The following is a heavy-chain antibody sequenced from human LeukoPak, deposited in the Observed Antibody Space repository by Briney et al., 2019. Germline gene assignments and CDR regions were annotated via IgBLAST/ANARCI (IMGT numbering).Heavy chain of an antibody. V-gene: IGHV3-23*01. CDR1: GFIFRNYA. CDR3: ARDGVIAVAGTGYYFDY. J-gene: IGHJ4*02. Sequence: GGSLRLSCAASGFIFRNYAMNWVRQAPGKGLEWVSGFSGIGNTTSYADSVKGRFTISRDNSKNTLYLQMNSLRVEDTAVYYCARDGVIAVAGTGYYFDYWGQGTLVTVSS. D-gene: IGHD6-19*01. CDR2: FSGIGNTT.